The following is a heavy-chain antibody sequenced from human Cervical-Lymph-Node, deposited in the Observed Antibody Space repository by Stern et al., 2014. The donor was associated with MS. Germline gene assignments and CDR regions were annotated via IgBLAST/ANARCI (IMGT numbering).Heavy chain of an antibody. Sequence: QVQLVQSGAEVKKPGASVKVSCKASGYSFTAYYMHWVRQATGQGLEWMGWIDPNSGGTKSAQNFQGRVTMTRDTSISTFYMELSGLTSDDTAVFYCARERHSMDVWGQGTTVTVSS. CDR2: IDPNSGGT. J-gene: IGHJ6*02. CDR3: ARERHSMDV. CDR1: GYSFTAYY. V-gene: IGHV1-2*02.